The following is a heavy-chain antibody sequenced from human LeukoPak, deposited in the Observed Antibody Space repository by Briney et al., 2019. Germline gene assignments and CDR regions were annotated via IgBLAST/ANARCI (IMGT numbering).Heavy chain of an antibody. Sequence: GGSLRLSCAASGFTFSRYSMNWVRQAPGKGLEWVSSISSSSSYIYYADSVKGRFTISRDNAKNSLYLQMNSLRAEDTAVYYCARDPTLWFGELRKVGLSVDYWGQGTLVTVSS. J-gene: IGHJ4*02. CDR3: ARDPTLWFGELRKVGLSVDY. CDR1: GFTFSRYS. V-gene: IGHV3-21*01. CDR2: ISSSSSYI. D-gene: IGHD3-10*01.